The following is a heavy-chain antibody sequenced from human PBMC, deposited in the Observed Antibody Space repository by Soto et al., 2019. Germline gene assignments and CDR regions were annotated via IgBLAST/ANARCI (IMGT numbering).Heavy chain of an antibody. V-gene: IGHV4-4*02. D-gene: IGHD2-2*01. CDR1: CDSINTDDW. CDR3: ARDHHYADNWAFDY. CDR2: IYHVGNI. Sequence: PSEALSLTSDVSCDSINTDDWWNWVRQPPGKGLEWIGEIYHVGNIIYNPSFKSRVTISMDKSKNQFFLTLFSVTAADTAVYYCARDHHYADNWAFDYWGQGAQVT. J-gene: IGHJ4*02.